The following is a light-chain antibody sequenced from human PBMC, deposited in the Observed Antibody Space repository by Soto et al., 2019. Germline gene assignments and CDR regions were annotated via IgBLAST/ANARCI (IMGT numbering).Light chain of an antibody. CDR1: QSVSSY. V-gene: IGKV3-11*01. CDR3: QQRSNWPPWT. Sequence: EIVLTQSPATLSLSPGERATLSCRASQSVSSYLGWYQQKPGQAPRLLIYDASNRATGIPARFSGSGSGTDFTLTFSSLEPEDFAVYYCQQRSNWPPWTFGQGTKVEIK. J-gene: IGKJ1*01. CDR2: DAS.